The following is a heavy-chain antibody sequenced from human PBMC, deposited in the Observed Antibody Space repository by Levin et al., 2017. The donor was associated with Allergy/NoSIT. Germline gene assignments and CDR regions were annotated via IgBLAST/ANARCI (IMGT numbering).Heavy chain of an antibody. V-gene: IGHV3-23*01. CDR3: AEGVGGVIVFVY. CDR2: ISGSGGST. D-gene: IGHD3-16*02. Sequence: PGGSLRLSCAASGFTFSSYAMSWVRQAPGKGLEWVSAISGSGGSTYYADSVKGRFTISRVNSKNTLYLQMNSLRAEDTAVYYCAEGVGGVIVFVYWGQGTLVTVSS. CDR1: GFTFSSYA. J-gene: IGHJ4*02.